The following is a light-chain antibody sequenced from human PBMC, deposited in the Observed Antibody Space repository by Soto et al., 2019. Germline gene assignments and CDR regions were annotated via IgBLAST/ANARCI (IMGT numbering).Light chain of an antibody. V-gene: IGKV3-20*01. CDR1: QSVISIN. Sequence: ETVLTQSPGTLSLSPGERAIRSCRASQSVISINLVWYQQKPGQAPRLLIYAASNRASGIPDRFSGSGSGTDFTLTISRLQPEEFAVYYCQQYGSSPKTVGQGTKVDIK. J-gene: IGKJ1*01. CDR3: QQYGSSPKT. CDR2: AAS.